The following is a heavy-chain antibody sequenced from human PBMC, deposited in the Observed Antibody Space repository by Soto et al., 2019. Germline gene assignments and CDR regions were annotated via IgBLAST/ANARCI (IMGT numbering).Heavy chain of an antibody. CDR1: GFTFSSYA. CDR2: ISGSGGST. D-gene: IGHD2-2*01. CDR3: AKGLPQGDIVVTPAASPFDY. V-gene: IGHV3-23*01. J-gene: IGHJ4*02. Sequence: PGGSLRLSCAASGFTFSSYAMSWVRQAPGKGLEWVSAISGSGGSTYYADSVKGRFTISRDNSKNTLYLQMNSLRPEDTDMYYCAKGLPQGDIVVTPAASPFDYWGQGSLVTVSS.